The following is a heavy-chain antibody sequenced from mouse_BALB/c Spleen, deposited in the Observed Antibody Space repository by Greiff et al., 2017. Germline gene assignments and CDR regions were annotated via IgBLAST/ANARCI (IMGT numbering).Heavy chain of an antibody. Sequence: EVQGVESGGGLVQPGGSLKLSCAASGFTFSSYGMSWVRQTPDKRLELVATINSNGGSTYYPDSVKGRFTISRDNAKNTLYLQMSSLKSEDTAMYYCARDGIYGNYEGYAMDYWGQGTSVTVSS. V-gene: IGHV5-6-3*01. CDR1: GFTFSSYG. D-gene: IGHD2-1*01. J-gene: IGHJ4*01. CDR2: INSNGGST. CDR3: ARDGIYGNYEGYAMDY.